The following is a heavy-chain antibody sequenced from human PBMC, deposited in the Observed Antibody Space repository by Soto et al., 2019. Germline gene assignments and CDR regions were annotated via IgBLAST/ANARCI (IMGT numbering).Heavy chain of an antibody. D-gene: IGHD6-13*01. CDR1: GFSLRTSGIG. Sequence: SGPTLVNPTQTLTLTCNFSGFSLRTSGIGVGWIRQPPGKALEWLALVYGDDVKRYRASLMNRLTITQDASKNQVVLIMTNMDPVDTATYYCARRPIAAGGKSYDYWGQGTLVTVSS. CDR2: VYGDDVK. CDR3: ARRPIAAGGKSYDY. J-gene: IGHJ4*02. V-gene: IGHV2-5*02.